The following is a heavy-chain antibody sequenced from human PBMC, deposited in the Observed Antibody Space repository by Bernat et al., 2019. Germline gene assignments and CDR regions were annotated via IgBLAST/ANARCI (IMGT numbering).Heavy chain of an antibody. V-gene: IGHV3-21*01. D-gene: IGHD2-15*01. CDR3: ARDSEPYCSGGSCSFGYDY. CDR1: GFTFSSYS. Sequence: EVQLVESGGGLVKPGGSLRLSCAASGFTFSSYSMNWVRQAPGKGLEWVSSISSSSSYIYYADSVKGRFTISRDNAKNSLYLQMNSLRAEDTAVYYCARDSEPYCSGGSCSFGYDYWGQGTLVTVSS. J-gene: IGHJ4*02. CDR2: ISSSSSYI.